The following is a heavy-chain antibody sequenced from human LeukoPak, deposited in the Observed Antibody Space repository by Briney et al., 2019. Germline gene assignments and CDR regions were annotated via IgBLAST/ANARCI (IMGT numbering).Heavy chain of an antibody. D-gene: IGHD2-15*01. J-gene: IGHJ5*02. V-gene: IGHV1-2*02. CDR2: INPISGGT. CDR3: ARVVRDINSARWFDP. CDR1: GYTFTGYY. Sequence: ASVKVSCKASGYTFTGYYMLWVRQAPGQGLEYMGWINPISGGTNYAQNFQGRVTMTRDTSISTAYMELSRLRSDDTAIYYCARVVRDINSARWFDPWGQGTPVTVSS.